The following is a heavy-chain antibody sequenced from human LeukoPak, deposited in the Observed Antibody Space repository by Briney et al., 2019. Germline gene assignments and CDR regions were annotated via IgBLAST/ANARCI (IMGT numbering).Heavy chain of an antibody. CDR3: ATDFRDYYNSSGYYQL. V-gene: IGHV3-11*04. D-gene: IGHD3-22*01. Sequence: GGSLRLSCAASGFTFSDYNMRWIRQAPGKGLEWVSYISSSGSTIYYADSVKGRFTISRDNAKNSLYLQMNSLRAEDTAVYYCATDFRDYYNSSGYYQLWGQGTLVTVSS. CDR1: GFTFSDYN. CDR2: ISSSGSTI. J-gene: IGHJ4*02.